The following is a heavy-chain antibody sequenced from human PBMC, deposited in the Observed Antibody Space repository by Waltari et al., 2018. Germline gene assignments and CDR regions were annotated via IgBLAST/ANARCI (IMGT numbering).Heavy chain of an antibody. CDR1: GFTFSAYD. D-gene: IGHD4-17*01. CDR3: ARDLDGDSNFDY. J-gene: IGHJ4*02. CDR2: TRNKGRSYTT. V-gene: IGHV3-72*01. Sequence: EVHLVESGGGLVQPGGSLRLSCAAPGFTFSAYDMDWVSQAPERGVEGFSRTRNKGRSYTTEYDASVKGRFTISRDDSTNSLYLHMNSLKMEDTAVYYCARDLDGDSNFDYWGQGTLVTVSS.